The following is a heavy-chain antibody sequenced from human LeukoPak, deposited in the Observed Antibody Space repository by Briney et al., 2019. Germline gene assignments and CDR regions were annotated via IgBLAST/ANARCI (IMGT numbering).Heavy chain of an antibody. CDR2: IGRSVGAT. D-gene: IGHD5-18*01. CDR3: AKRDSAGLYYFVN. J-gene: IGHJ4*02. CDR1: GFTFSSYA. Sequence: PGGSLRLSCAASGFTFSSYAMSWVRQAPGKGLEWVSSIGRSVGATYYADSVKGRCTISRDNSKNTLHLQMNSLRAEDTAVYYCAKRDSAGLYYFVNWGQGTLVTVSS. V-gene: IGHV3-23*01.